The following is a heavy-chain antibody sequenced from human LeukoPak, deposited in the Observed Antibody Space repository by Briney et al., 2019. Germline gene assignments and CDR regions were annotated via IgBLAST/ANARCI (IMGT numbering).Heavy chain of an antibody. CDR1: GGSISSYY. CDR3: PRHGVGGRSLYYLAY. V-gene: IGHV4-59*08. Sequence: PSETLSLTCTVSGGSISSYYWSRIRQTPGKGLEWIGYIYYSGSTNYNPSLKSRVTISVDTSKNQFSLKLSSVTAADTAVYFCPRHGVGGRSLYYLAYWGRGTLVT. D-gene: IGHD2-15*01. J-gene: IGHJ4*02. CDR2: IYYSGST.